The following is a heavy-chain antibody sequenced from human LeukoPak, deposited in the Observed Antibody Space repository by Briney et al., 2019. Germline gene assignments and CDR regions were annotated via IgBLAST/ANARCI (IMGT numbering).Heavy chain of an antibody. CDR1: GLTVSSNY. CDR2: YSAGST. Sequence: GGSLRLSCAASGLTVSSNYMSWVGLAPGKGLEWVSLYSAGSTYCADSVKGRFTISRDNSKNTLYLQMNSLRAEDTAVYYCATLSSGSYYGPFDYWGQGTLVTVSS. D-gene: IGHD3-22*01. J-gene: IGHJ4*02. CDR3: ATLSSGSYYGPFDY. V-gene: IGHV3-53*01.